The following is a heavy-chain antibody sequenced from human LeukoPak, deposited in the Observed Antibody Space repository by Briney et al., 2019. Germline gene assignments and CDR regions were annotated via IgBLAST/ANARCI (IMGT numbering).Heavy chain of an antibody. D-gene: IGHD2-21*02. CDR2: TYHGGTT. CDR3: ARGSGDWTYYFDY. CDR1: GYSISSGYL. Sequence: SETLSLTCIVSGYSISSGYLWGWIRQPPGKGLEWIGSTYHGGTTYSNPSLKSRVIISEDTSKNQFSLKLSPVTAADTAVYYCARGSGDWTYYFDYWGQGTLVTVSS. V-gene: IGHV4-38-2*02. J-gene: IGHJ4*02.